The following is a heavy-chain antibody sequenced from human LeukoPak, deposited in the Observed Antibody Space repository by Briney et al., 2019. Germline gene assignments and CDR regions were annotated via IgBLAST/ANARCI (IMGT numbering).Heavy chain of an antibody. CDR2: ISAYNGNT. D-gene: IGHD2-2*03. CDR1: GYTLTSYG. J-gene: IGHJ6*02. Sequence: GESLKISCKAPGYTLTSYGISWVRQAPGQGLECMGWISAYNGNTNYAQKLQGRVTMTTDTSTSTAYMELRSLRSDDTAVYYCAKLDIVVVPAAPGRYYYGMDVWGQGTTVTVSS. V-gene: IGHV1-18*01. CDR3: AKLDIVVVPAAPGRYYYGMDV.